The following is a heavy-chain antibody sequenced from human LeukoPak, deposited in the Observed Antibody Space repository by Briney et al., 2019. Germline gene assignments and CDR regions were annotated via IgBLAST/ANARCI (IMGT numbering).Heavy chain of an antibody. J-gene: IGHJ4*02. V-gene: IGHV4-4*07. CDR1: GGSISSYY. Sequence: SETLSLTCTVSGGSISSYYWSWIRQPAGKGLEWIGRVYTSGSTNYNPSLKSRVTMSVDTSKNQFSLKLSSVTATDTAVYYCARVSKLGYXXXXVXYTPYYFDYWGQGTLV. CDR2: VYTSGST. D-gene: IGHD2-8*01. CDR3: ARVSKLGYXXXXVXYTPYYFDY.